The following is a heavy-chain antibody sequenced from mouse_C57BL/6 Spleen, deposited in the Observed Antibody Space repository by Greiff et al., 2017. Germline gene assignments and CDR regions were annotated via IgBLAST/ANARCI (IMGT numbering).Heavy chain of an antibody. CDR1: GYAFTTYL. D-gene: IGHD2-3*01. Sequence: VQLQQSGAELVRPGTSVKVSCKASGYAFTTYLIEWVKQRPGQGLEWIGVINPGSGGTNYNEKFKGKATLTADKSSSTAYMQLSSLTSEDSAVYFCARLGYDDYFDYWGQGTTLTVSS. J-gene: IGHJ2*01. CDR2: INPGSGGT. CDR3: ARLGYDDYFDY. V-gene: IGHV1-54*01.